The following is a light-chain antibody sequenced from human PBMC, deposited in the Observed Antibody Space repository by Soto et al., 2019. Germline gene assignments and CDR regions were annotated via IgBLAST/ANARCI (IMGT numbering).Light chain of an antibody. Sequence: EIVLTQSPAILSVSPGERATLSCRASQSISRSLAWYQQKPGQAPRLLISDASTRATGIPARFSGSGSGTEFTLTISSLQSEDFALYYCLQYSNGPRTFGQGTKVDIK. V-gene: IGKV3-15*01. CDR1: QSISRS. CDR2: DAS. J-gene: IGKJ1*01. CDR3: LQYSNGPRT.